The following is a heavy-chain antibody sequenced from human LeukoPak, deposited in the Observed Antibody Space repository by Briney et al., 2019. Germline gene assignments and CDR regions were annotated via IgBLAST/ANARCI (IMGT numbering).Heavy chain of an antibody. J-gene: IGHJ4*02. CDR2: IIPILGIA. CDR1: GGTFSSYA. D-gene: IGHD5-24*01. CDR3: ARDRDDYNREFDY. Sequence: SVKVSCKASGGTFSSYAISWVRQAPGQGLEWMGRIIPILGIANYAQKFQGRVTITADKSTSTAYMELSSLRSEDTAVYYCARDRDDYNREFDYWGQGTLVTVSS. V-gene: IGHV1-69*04.